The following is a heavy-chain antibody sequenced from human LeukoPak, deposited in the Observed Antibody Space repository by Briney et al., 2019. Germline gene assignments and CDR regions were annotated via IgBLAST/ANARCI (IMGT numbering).Heavy chain of an antibody. Sequence: GRSLRLSCAASGFTFDDYAMHWVRQAPGKGLEWVSGTSWNSGSIGYADSVRGRFTISRDNAKNSLYLQMNSLRAEDTALYYCAKDSSGYFDYWGQGTLVTVSS. V-gene: IGHV3-9*01. CDR3: AKDSSGYFDY. CDR2: TSWNSGSI. J-gene: IGHJ4*02. D-gene: IGHD2-15*01. CDR1: GFTFDDYA.